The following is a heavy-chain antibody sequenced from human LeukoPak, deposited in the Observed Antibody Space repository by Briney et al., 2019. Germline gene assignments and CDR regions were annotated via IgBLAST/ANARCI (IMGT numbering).Heavy chain of an antibody. J-gene: IGHJ4*02. CDR2: ISWNSGSI. V-gene: IGHV3-9*03. CDR1: GFTFDDYA. D-gene: IGHD3-3*01. Sequence: PGRSLRLSCAASGFTFDDYAMHWVRQAPGKGLEWVSGISWNSGSIGYADSAKGRFTISRDNAKNSLYLQMNSLRAEDMALCYCAKSLGDFWSLVDYWGQGTLVTVSS. CDR3: AKSLGDFWSLVDY.